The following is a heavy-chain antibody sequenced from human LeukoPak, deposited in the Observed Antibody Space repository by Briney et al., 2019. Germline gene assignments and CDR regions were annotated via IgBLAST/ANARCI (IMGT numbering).Heavy chain of an antibody. Sequence: ASVKVSCKASGGTFSNYAISWVRQAPGQGLEWMGAIIPIFGTANYAQKFQGRVTITADESTSTAYMELSSLRSEDTAVYYCARSVSSSWYEYFHHWGQGTLVTVSS. CDR1: GGTFSNYA. D-gene: IGHD6-19*01. J-gene: IGHJ1*01. CDR2: IIPIFGTA. CDR3: ARSVSSSWYEYFHH. V-gene: IGHV1-69*13.